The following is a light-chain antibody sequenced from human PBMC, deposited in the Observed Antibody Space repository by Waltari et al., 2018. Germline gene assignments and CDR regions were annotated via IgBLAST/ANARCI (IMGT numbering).Light chain of an antibody. J-gene: IGLJ2*01. CDR3: QVWDTTSDRVV. Sequence: SYVLTQPPSAPVATGETARITCGGDHVGSTRVHWYQQKPGQAPLPGVYDDRARPSGIPDRFSAFNSGNTATLTITRVENGDEADYYCQVWDTTSDRVVFGGGTKLTVL. CDR1: HVGSTR. V-gene: IGLV3-21*02. CDR2: DDR.